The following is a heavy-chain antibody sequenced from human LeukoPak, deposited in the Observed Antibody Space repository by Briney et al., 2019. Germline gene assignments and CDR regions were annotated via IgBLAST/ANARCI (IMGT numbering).Heavy chain of an antibody. D-gene: IGHD4-11*01. CDR1: GFTFSNYA. V-gene: IGHV3-23*01. J-gene: IGHJ4*02. Sequence: GGSLRLSCAASGFTFSNYAMTWVRQAPGKGLEWVSSISGSGISTYYADSVKGRFSISRDNSKNTLYLQMGGLTADDTAVYYCAKDPRGYSNLIDYWGQGTLVTVSS. CDR2: ISGSGIST. CDR3: AKDPRGYSNLIDY.